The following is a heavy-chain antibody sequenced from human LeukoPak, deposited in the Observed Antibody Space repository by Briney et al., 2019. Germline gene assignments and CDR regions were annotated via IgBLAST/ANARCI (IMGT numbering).Heavy chain of an antibody. CDR1: GYTFTDYY. CDR3: ARGSTLRGDSPYFLDY. V-gene: IGHV1-2*02. D-gene: IGHD3-10*01. Sequence: ASVKDSCKASGYTFTDYYMHWVRQAPGQGLEWMGWINPNSGGTNYAQKFQGRVTMTRDPSISTAYMELSRLRSDDTAVYYCARGSTLRGDSPYFLDYWGQGTLVTVSS. J-gene: IGHJ4*02. CDR2: INPNSGGT.